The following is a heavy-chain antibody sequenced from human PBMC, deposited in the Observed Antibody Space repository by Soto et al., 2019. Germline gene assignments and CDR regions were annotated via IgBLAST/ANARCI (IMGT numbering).Heavy chain of an antibody. Sequence: GGSLRLSCAASGFAFSNSAMSWVRQAPGKGLDWVSSISDSGVSTYYADSVKGRFTISRDNSKSTLYLQMNSLRAEDTVVFYCAKETYSGSSHFXYWGQGTLVTVSS. V-gene: IGHV3-23*01. CDR1: GFAFSNSA. D-gene: IGHD1-26*01. CDR3: AKETYSGSSHFXY. CDR2: ISDSGVST. J-gene: IGHJ4*02.